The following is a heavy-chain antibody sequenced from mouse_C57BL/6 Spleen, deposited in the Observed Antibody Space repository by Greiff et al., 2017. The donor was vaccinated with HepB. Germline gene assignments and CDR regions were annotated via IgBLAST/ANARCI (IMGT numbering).Heavy chain of an antibody. Sequence: VQLQESGAELVKPGASVKISCKASGYAFSSYWMNWVKQRPGKGLEWIGQIYPGDGDTNYNGKFKGKATLTADKSSSTAYMQLSSLTSEASAVYFCARDLPHYYGSSYDYFDYWGQGTTLTVSS. D-gene: IGHD1-1*01. V-gene: IGHV1-80*01. CDR2: IYPGDGDT. J-gene: IGHJ2*01. CDR3: ARDLPHYYGSSYDYFDY. CDR1: GYAFSSYW.